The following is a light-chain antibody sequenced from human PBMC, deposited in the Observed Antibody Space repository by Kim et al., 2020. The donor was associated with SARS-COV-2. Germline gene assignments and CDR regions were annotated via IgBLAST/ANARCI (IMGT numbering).Light chain of an antibody. J-gene: IGKJ2*01. CDR2: GAS. CDR1: QGVSSW. Sequence: SASVADRVTITCRASQGVSSWLSWYQQKPGEPPKLLIYGASNLQRGVPSRFSGSGSGTDFSLTVSSLQPEDFATYYCQHAKSFPYIFGQGTKLEI. V-gene: IGKV1D-12*01. CDR3: QHAKSFPYI.